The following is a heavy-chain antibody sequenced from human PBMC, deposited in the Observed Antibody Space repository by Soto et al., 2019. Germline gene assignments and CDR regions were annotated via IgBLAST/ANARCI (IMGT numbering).Heavy chain of an antibody. D-gene: IGHD6-19*01. CDR2: INAGNGNT. J-gene: IGHJ6*02. V-gene: IGHV1-3*01. Sequence: ASVKVSCNASGYTITSYAMHWVRQAPGQRLEWIGWINAGNGNTKYSQKFQGRVTITRDTSASTAYMELSSLRSEDTAVYYCVAAVAGDYYYYYGMDVWGQGTTVTVSS. CDR3: VAAVAGDYYYYYGMDV. CDR1: GYTITSYA.